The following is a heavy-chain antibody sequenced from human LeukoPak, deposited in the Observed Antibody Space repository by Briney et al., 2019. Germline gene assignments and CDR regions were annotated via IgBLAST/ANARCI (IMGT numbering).Heavy chain of an antibody. CDR2: IYYSGNT. J-gene: IGHJ5*02. Sequence: SGTLSLTCGVSGGPITTTNFWSWVRQPPGGGLEWIGYIYYSGNTNCNPSLKSRVTVSIDTSKNQFSLNLSSVTAADTAVYFCARHSATVAPLGPWGQGTLVTVSS. V-gene: IGHV4-4*02. CDR1: GGPITTTNF. CDR3: ARHSATVAPLGP. D-gene: IGHD4-23*01.